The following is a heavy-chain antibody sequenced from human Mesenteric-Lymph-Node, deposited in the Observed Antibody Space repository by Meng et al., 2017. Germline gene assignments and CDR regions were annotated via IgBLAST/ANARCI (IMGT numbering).Heavy chain of an antibody. D-gene: IGHD1-1*01. CDR2: ISGSAGIT. J-gene: IGHJ4*02. V-gene: IGHV3-23*01. CDR3: AKGTITPPGTGWGYYCDY. CDR1: GFTFSSYA. Sequence: LSLTCAASGFTFSSYAISWVRQAPGKGLEWVSHISGSAGITQYTDSVKGRFTISRDNSNNMLYLHMNSLRAEDTAVYYCAKGTITPPGTGWGYYCDYWGRGTRVTVSS.